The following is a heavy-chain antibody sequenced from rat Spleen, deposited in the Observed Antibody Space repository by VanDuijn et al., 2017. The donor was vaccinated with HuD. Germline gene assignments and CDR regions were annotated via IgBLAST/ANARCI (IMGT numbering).Heavy chain of an antibody. CDR2: ITNIAGRT. Sequence: EVQLVESGGGLVQPGRSLKLSCAASGFTFSNYDMAWVRQAPTKGLEWVASITNIAGRTHYPDSVKGRFTISRDIAKSTLFLQMNSLKSEDTATYYCTRRYRYTTDYYYQYYFDYWGQGVMVTVSS. J-gene: IGHJ2*01. V-gene: IGHV5-25*01. CDR3: TRRYRYTTDYYYQYYFDY. CDR1: GFTFSNYD. D-gene: IGHD1-6*01.